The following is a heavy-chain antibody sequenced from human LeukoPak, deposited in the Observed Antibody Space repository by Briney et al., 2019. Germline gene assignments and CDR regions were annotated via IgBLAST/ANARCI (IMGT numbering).Heavy chain of an antibody. CDR2: IYYSGIT. J-gene: IGHJ3*02. CDR1: GGSISGYY. V-gene: IGHV4-59*01. D-gene: IGHD1-26*01. Sequence: PSETLSLTCTVSGGSISGYYWSWIRQPPGKGLEWIGYIYYSGITNYNPSLKSRVTLSVDTSKNQFSLKLSSVTAADTAVYYCARAGRWEGRPHAFDIWGQGTMVTVSS. CDR3: ARAGRWEGRPHAFDI.